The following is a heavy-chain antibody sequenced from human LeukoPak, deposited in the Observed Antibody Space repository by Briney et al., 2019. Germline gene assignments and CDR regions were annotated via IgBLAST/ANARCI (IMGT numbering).Heavy chain of an antibody. Sequence: GGSLRLSCAASGFTISTYGMSWVRQAPGQGLEWVSSISGGTTYYADSVKGRFTISGDNSKNTVSLQMNSLRAEDTAVYYCAKSVYHSGNYWGQGTLVTVSS. CDR2: ISGGTT. CDR3: AKSVYHSGNY. V-gene: IGHV3-23*01. D-gene: IGHD3-10*01. J-gene: IGHJ4*02. CDR1: GFTISTYG.